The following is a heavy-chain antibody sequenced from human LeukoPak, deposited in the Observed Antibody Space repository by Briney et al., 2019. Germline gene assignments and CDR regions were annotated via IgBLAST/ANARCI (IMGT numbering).Heavy chain of an antibody. CDR1: GFTFSSYA. V-gene: IGHV3-23*01. CDR3: AGSGSYYDAFDI. J-gene: IGHJ3*02. CDR2: ISGSGGST. Sequence: GGSLRLSCAASGFTFSSYAMSWVRQAPGEGLEWVSAISGSGGSTYYADSVKGRFTISRDNSKNTLYLQMNSLRAEDTAVYYCAGSGSYYDAFDIWGQGTMVTVSS. D-gene: IGHD1-26*01.